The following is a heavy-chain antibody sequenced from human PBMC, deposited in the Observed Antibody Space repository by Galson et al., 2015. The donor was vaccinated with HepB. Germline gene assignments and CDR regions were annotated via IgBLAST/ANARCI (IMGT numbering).Heavy chain of an antibody. Sequence: SLRLSCAASGFTFSSYSMNWVRQAPGKGLEWVSSISSSSSYIYYADSVKGRFTISRDNAKNSLYLQMNSLRAEDTAVYYCARDIRRYSSSWHDAFDIWGQGTMVTVSS. J-gene: IGHJ3*02. CDR1: GFTFSSYS. CDR2: ISSSSSYI. CDR3: ARDIRRYSSSWHDAFDI. D-gene: IGHD6-13*01. V-gene: IGHV3-21*01.